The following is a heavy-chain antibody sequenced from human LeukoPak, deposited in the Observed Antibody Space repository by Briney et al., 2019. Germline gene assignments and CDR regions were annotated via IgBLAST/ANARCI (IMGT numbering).Heavy chain of an antibody. CDR3: ARGEDYGDTFDY. V-gene: IGHV4-30-4*01. D-gene: IGHD4-17*01. Sequence: SETLSLTCTVSGGSISSGDYYWSRIRQPPGKGLEWIGYIYYSGSTYYNPSLKSRVTISVDTSKNQCSLKLSSVTAADTAVYYCARGEDYGDTFDYWGQGTLVTVSS. J-gene: IGHJ4*02. CDR2: IYYSGST. CDR1: GGSISSGDYY.